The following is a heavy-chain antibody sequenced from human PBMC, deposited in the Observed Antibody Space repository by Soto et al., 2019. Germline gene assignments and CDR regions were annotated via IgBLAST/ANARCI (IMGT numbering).Heavy chain of an antibody. D-gene: IGHD3-22*01. CDR3: ARGITMIVEFDS. Sequence: QVQLVESGGGVVQPGRSLRLSCAASGFTFSSYGMHWVRQAPGKGLEWVAVIWYDGSNKYYADSVKGRFTISRDNSKNTLYLQMNSMRAADTAVYYCARGITMIVEFDSWGQGTLFTVSS. V-gene: IGHV3-33*01. CDR1: GFTFSSYG. CDR2: IWYDGSNK. J-gene: IGHJ4*02.